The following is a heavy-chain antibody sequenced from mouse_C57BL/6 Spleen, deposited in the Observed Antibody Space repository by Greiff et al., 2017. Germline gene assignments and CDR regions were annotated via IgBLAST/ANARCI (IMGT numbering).Heavy chain of an antibody. Sequence: QVQLQQPGAELVKPGASVKMSCKASGYTFTSYWITWVKQRPGQGLEWIGDIYPGSGSTNFNEKFKSKATLTVDTSSSTAYMQLSSLTSEDSAVYYCARWGFITTVVADCWGQGTTLTVA. D-gene: IGHD1-1*01. J-gene: IGHJ2*01. V-gene: IGHV1-55*01. CDR1: GYTFTSYW. CDR3: ARWGFITTVVADC. CDR2: IYPGSGST.